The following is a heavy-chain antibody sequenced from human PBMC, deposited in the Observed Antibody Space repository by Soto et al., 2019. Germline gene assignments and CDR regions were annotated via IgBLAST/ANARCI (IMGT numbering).Heavy chain of an antibody. Sequence: QLQLQESGSGLVKPSQTLSLTCAVSGGSISSGGYSWSWIRQPPGKGLEWIGYISHSGSTYYNPSLKRRVTISVDSYKNQFSLKLSSVTAADTAVYCCARGGLLPDYWGQGTLVTVSS. D-gene: IGHD6-19*01. CDR3: ARGGLLPDY. J-gene: IGHJ4*02. CDR2: ISHSGST. CDR1: GGSISSGGYS. V-gene: IGHV4-30-2*01.